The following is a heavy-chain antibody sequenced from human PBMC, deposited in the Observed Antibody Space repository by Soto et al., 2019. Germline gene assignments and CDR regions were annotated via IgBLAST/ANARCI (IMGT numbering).Heavy chain of an antibody. J-gene: IGHJ6*02. V-gene: IGHV4-31*03. CDR3: ARDSPTADYGMDV. CDR2: IYYSGST. CDR1: GGSISSGGYY. Sequence: SETLSLTCPVSGGSISSGGYYWSWIRQHPGKGLEWIGYIYYSGSTYYNPSLKSRVTISVDTSKNQFSLKLSSVTAADTAVYYCARDSPTADYGMDVWGQGTTVTVSS.